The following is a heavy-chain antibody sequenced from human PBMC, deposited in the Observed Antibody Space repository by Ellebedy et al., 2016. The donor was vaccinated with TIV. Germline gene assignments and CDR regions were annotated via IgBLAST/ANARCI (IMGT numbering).Heavy chain of an antibody. CDR2: IAVYNGHT. Sequence: ASVKVSXXVSGYTFTRYGMSRVRQAPGQGLEWMGWIAVYNGHTKYAQKFQDRVVMTTETATSTVYMELRSLRSDDTAVYYCARSRLGGGHWYFDFWGRGTLVTVSS. V-gene: IGHV1-18*01. CDR3: ARSRLGGGHWYFDF. J-gene: IGHJ2*01. CDR1: GYTFTRYG. D-gene: IGHD3-10*01.